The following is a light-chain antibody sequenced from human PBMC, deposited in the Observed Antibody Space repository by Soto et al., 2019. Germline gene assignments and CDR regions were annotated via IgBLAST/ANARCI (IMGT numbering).Light chain of an antibody. CDR3: SSYAGSKCV. Sequence: QSALTQPPSASGSPGQSVTISCTGTSSDVGGYNYVSWYQQHPGKAPKLMIYEVSKRPSGVPDRFSGSKSGNTASLTVSGLQAEDEADYYCSSYAGSKCVFGTGTKLTVL. CDR1: SSDVGGYNY. CDR2: EVS. J-gene: IGLJ1*01. V-gene: IGLV2-8*01.